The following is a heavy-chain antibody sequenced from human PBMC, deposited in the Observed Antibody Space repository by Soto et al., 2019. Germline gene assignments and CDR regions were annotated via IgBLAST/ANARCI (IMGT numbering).Heavy chain of an antibody. J-gene: IGHJ5*02. CDR3: ARDRSKEGWYGP. CDR1: GGSISSYY. CDR2: SYYSGRT. Sequence: PSETLSLTCTVSGGSISSYYWSWIRQPPGKGLEWIGYSYYSGRTTYNPSLKSRVTISVDTSKNQFALKLSSVTAADTAVYYCARDRSKEGWYGPWGKVTLVTVAS. V-gene: IGHV4-59*01.